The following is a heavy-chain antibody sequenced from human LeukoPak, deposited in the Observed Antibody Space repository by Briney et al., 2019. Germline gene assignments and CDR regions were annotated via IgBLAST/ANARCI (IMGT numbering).Heavy chain of an antibody. CDR1: GFDLNTYE. CDR3: ARGDPHADL. V-gene: IGHV3-48*03. Sequence: GGSRGFSCAAPGFDLNTYEINWVGKAPGKGLKWIADITISGHTKNYADSVKGRFTISRDNAGTSLYLQMNSLRVEDTGVYYCARGDPHADLWGQGTLVTVSS. J-gene: IGHJ5*02. CDR2: ITISGHTK.